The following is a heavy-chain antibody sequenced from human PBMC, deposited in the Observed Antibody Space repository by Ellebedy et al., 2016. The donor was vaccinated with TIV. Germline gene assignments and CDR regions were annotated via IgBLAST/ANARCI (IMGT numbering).Heavy chain of an antibody. V-gene: IGHV4-4*07. CDR3: ARGTNTGYDYSDY. J-gene: IGHJ4*02. D-gene: IGHD5-12*01. CDR1: GGSISRYY. Sequence: SETLSLTXTVSGGSISRYYWSWVRQPAGKGLEWIGRVYFIGNTNYNPSLTSYNPSLKSRVTISLDTSKNQFSLRLTSVTAADTAIYYCARGTNTGYDYSDYWGQGILVTVSS. CDR2: VYFIGNT.